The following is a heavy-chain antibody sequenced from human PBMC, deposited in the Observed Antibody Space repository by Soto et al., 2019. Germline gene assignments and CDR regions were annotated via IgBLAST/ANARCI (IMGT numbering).Heavy chain of an antibody. V-gene: IGHV1-69*17. Sequence: QVQLVQSGAEVRNSGSSVKVSCRFSGGTFSNSAISWVRQAPGQGLEWIGGIVPILRIGNYAQKFKGRVTITADTSTTVAYMEMNSLTSEDTVVYYCATRPPMANMSGRSWFDPWGLGTQVIVSS. D-gene: IGHD2-8*01. CDR1: GGTFSNSA. J-gene: IGHJ5*02. CDR2: IVPILRIG. CDR3: ATRPPMANMSGRSWFDP.